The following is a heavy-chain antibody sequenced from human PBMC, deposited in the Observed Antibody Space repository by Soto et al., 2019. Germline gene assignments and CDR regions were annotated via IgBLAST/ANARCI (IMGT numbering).Heavy chain of an antibody. D-gene: IGHD6-13*01. CDR1: GFTFSSYG. CDR2: ISYDGSNK. Sequence: QVQLVESGGGVVQPGRSLRLSCAASGFTFSSYGMHWVRQAPGKGLEWVAVISYDGSNKYYADSVKGRFTISRDNSKNTLYLQMNSLRAEDTAVYYCAKGTYSSPRPDYYYYYGMDVWGQGTTVTVSS. J-gene: IGHJ6*02. V-gene: IGHV3-30*18. CDR3: AKGTYSSPRPDYYYYYGMDV.